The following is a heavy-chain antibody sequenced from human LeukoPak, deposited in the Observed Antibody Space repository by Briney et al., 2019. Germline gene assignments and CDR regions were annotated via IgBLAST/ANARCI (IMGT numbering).Heavy chain of an antibody. CDR2: IYYSGST. CDR1: GGSNSSYY. J-gene: IGHJ5*02. CDR3: ARFNSADANWFDP. Sequence: SETLSLTCTVSGGSNSSYYWSWIRQPPGKGLEWIGYIYYSGSTNYNPSLKSRVTISVDTSKNQFSLKLSSVTAADTAVYYCARFNSADANWFDPWGQGTLVTVSS. D-gene: IGHD4-23*01. V-gene: IGHV4-59*08.